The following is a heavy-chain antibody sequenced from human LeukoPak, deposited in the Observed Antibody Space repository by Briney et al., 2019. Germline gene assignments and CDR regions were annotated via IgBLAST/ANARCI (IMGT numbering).Heavy chain of an antibody. CDR2: ISSSSSTI. V-gene: IGHV3-48*01. D-gene: IGHD5-24*01. CDR3: AIGSLHLHYDY. Sequence: PGGSLRLSCAASGFTFSSYSMNWVRQAPGKGLEWVSYISSSSSTIYYADSVKGRFTISRDNAKNSLYLQMNSLRAEDTAVYYCAIGSLHLHYDYWGQGTLVTVSS. CDR1: GFTFSSYS. J-gene: IGHJ4*02.